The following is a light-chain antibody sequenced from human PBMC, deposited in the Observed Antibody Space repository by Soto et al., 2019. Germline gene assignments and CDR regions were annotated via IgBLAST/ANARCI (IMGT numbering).Light chain of an antibody. CDR3: QQYGSSSPWT. V-gene: IGKV1-5*03. CDR2: KAS. Sequence: DIQMTQSPSTLSASVGDRVTITCRASQSISSWLAWYQQKPGRAPKLLIYKASSLETGVPSRFSGSGSGTAFTLIISRLQPDDFASYYCQQYGSSSPWTFGQGTKVEIK. J-gene: IGKJ1*01. CDR1: QSISSW.